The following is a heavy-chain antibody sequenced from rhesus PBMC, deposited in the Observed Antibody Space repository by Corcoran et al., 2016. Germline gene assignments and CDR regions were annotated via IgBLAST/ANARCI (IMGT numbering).Heavy chain of an antibody. V-gene: IGHV3S5*01. D-gene: IGHD6-25*01. J-gene: IGHJ4*01. Sequence: EVQLVESGGGLVQPGGSLRLSCAASGFTFSDYYMSWVRQAPGKGLEWVSYIINGGVNQNYADSVKGRFTISRDNSKNTLSLQMNSLRAEDTAVYYCAKDSRVAAAGTGGGFDYWGQGVLVTVSS. CDR3: AKDSRVAAAGTGGGFDY. CDR1: GFTFSDYY. CDR2: YIINGGVNQ.